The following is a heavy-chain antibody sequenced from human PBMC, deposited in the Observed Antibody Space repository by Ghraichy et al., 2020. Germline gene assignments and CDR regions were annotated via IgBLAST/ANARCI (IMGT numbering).Heavy chain of an antibody. CDR1: GGSISNHY. J-gene: IGHJ6*02. CDR3: ARLRHGDNYYYGMDV. D-gene: IGHD4-17*01. V-gene: IGHV4-4*07. Sequence: GSLSLTCTVSGGSISNHYWSWIRKPAGKGLEWIGRIYASGGTNYNPSLESRVDMSVDTSKNQFSLKLSSVTAADTAVYYCARLRHGDNYYYGMDVWGLGTTVTVSS. CDR2: IYASGGT.